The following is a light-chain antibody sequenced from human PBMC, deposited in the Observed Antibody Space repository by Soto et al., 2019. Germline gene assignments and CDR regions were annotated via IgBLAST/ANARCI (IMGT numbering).Light chain of an antibody. CDR1: SSDVGGYNY. Sequence: QSALTQPASVSGSPGQEITIACTGTSSDVGGYNYVSWYQQHPGKAPKLLIVDVTDRPSGVSNRFSGSKSGNTASLTISGLQAEDEAEYYCSSYTSSSTHVVFGGGTQLNVL. CDR2: DVT. V-gene: IGLV2-14*03. CDR3: SSYTSSSTHVV. J-gene: IGLJ2*01.